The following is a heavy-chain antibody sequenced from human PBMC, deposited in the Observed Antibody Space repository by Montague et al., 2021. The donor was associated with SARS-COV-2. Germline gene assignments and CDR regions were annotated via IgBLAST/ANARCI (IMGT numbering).Heavy chain of an antibody. CDR2: VLYNTGT. CDR1: SVWGTGTH. J-gene: IGHJ4*02. Sequence: SETLSLTCRVPSVWGTGTHWRIRRPHPGKRVTMVGHVLYNTGTNYNPSLKSRVAISVDTSKNQFSLRLTSVTAADTAFYYCVRHPHYDGLNGPPDFWDQGTLVTVS. D-gene: IGHD3-9*01. V-gene: IGHV4-59*08. CDR3: VRHPHYDGLNGPPDF.